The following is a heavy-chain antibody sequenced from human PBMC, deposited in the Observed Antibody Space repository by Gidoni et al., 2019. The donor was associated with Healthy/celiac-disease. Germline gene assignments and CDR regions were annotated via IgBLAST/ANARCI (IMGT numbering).Heavy chain of an antibody. J-gene: IGHJ6*02. CDR2: SSGSGGST. Sequence: EVQLLESGGGLVQPWGSLRLPCAASGFTFSSYAMNWVRQAPGKGLEWVSASSGSGGSTYYADSVKGRFTISRDNSKNTLYLQMNSLRAEDTAVYYCAKDRYSSGWTRIYYYYYGMDVWGQGTTVTVSS. CDR1: GFTFSSYA. D-gene: IGHD6-19*01. CDR3: AKDRYSSGWTRIYYYYYGMDV. V-gene: IGHV3-23*01.